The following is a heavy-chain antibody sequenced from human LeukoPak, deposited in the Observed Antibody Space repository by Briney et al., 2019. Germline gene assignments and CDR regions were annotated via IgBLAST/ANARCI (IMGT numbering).Heavy chain of an antibody. Sequence: ASVKVSCKASGYTFTSYDINWVRQATGQGLEWMGWMNPNSGNTGYAQKFQGRVTITADKSTSTAYMELSSLRSEDTAVYYCARGSGYDYYYYMDVWGKGTTVTVSS. CDR2: MNPNSGNT. J-gene: IGHJ6*03. D-gene: IGHD5-12*01. V-gene: IGHV1-8*03. CDR3: ARGSGYDYYYYMDV. CDR1: GYTFTSYD.